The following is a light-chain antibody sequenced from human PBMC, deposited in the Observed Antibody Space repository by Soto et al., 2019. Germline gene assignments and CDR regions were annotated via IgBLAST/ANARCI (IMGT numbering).Light chain of an antibody. CDR2: GAT. J-gene: IGKJ1*01. Sequence: DVHMTQSPSSLSASVGDRVTITCRASQTINNDLGWYQQKPGTAPKRLIYGATTLQSGVPSRFSGSGSGTEFTLTISSLQPEDFETYYCLQHNTCPRTFGQGTKVEIK. CDR3: LQHNTCPRT. CDR1: QTINND. V-gene: IGKV1-17*01.